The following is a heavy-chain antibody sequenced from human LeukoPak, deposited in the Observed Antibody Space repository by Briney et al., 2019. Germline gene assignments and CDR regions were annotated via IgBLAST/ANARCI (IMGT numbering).Heavy chain of an antibody. CDR1: GGSISSYY. Sequence: SETLSLTCTVSGGSISSYYWSWIRQPPGKGLEWIGYIYYSGNTNYNPSIKTRVTISVDTSKNQFSLKLSSVTAADTAVYYCARAGSWKLNFDYWGQGTLVTVSS. CDR2: IYYSGNT. V-gene: IGHV4-59*01. CDR3: ARAGSWKLNFDY. D-gene: IGHD6-13*01. J-gene: IGHJ4*02.